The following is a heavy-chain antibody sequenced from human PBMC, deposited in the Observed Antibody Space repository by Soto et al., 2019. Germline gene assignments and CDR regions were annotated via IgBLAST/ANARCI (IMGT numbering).Heavy chain of an antibody. D-gene: IGHD3-3*01. CDR2: IYYSGST. Sequence: SETLSLTCTVSGGSISSGDYYWSWVRQPPGKGLEWIGNIYYSGSTYYNASLKSRVIISVDTSKNQFSLNVTSVTAADTAVYFCARCYDFWSGSDAYGMDVWGQGTTVTV. CDR3: ARCYDFWSGSDAYGMDV. CDR1: GGSISSGDYY. V-gene: IGHV4-30-4*01. J-gene: IGHJ6*02.